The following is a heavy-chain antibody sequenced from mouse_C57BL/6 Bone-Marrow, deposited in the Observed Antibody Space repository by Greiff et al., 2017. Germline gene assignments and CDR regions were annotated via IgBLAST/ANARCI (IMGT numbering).Heavy chain of an antibody. CDR2: INPYNGGT. CDR3: ARGGLRRKDYAMDY. V-gene: IGHV1-19*01. J-gene: IGHJ4*01. CDR1: GYTFTDYY. Sequence: EVQLQQSGPVLVKPGASVTMSCKASGYTFTDYYMNWVKQSHGKSLEWIGVINPYNGGTGYNQKFTGKATLTVDKSSSTAYMELNSLTSEDAAVYYCARGGLRRKDYAMDYWGQGTSVTVSS. D-gene: IGHD2-4*01.